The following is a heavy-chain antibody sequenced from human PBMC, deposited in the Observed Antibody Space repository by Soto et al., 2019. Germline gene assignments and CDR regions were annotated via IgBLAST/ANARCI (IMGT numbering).Heavy chain of an antibody. D-gene: IGHD2-2*01. J-gene: IGHJ5*02. CDR1: GGSISSGGYY. V-gene: IGHV4-31*03. CDR3: ARAPRLGYCSSTSCYLNWFDP. CDR2: IYCSGST. Sequence: KASETLSLTCTVSGGSISSGGYYWSWIRQHPGKGLEWIGYIYCSGSTYYNPSLKSRVTISVDTSKNQFSLKLSSVTAADTAVYYCARAPRLGYCSSTSCYLNWFDPWGQGTLVTVSS.